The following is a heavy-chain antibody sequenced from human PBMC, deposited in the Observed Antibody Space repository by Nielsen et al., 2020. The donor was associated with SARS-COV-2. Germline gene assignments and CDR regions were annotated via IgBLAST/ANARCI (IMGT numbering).Heavy chain of an antibody. V-gene: IGHV3-21*04. CDR1: GFTFSSYS. J-gene: IGHJ6*02. Sequence: GESLKISCAASGFTFSSYSMNWVRQAPGKGLEWVSSISSSSSYIYYADSVKGRFTISRDNAKNSLYLQMNSLRAEDTAVYYCAKGRRYCSSTSCEYEVPAADHNKSPYYYYYGMDVWGQGTTVTVSS. CDR2: ISSSSSYI. CDR3: AKGRRYCSSTSCEYEVPAADHNKSPYYYYYGMDV. D-gene: IGHD2-2*01.